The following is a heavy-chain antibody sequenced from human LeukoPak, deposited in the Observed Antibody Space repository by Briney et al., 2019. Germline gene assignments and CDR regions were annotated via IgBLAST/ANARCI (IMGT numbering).Heavy chain of an antibody. J-gene: IGHJ4*02. D-gene: IGHD2-2*01. CDR1: GFTFSSYG. CDR2: ISYDGSNK. CDR3: ATLGYCSSTSCRTNDY. V-gene: IGHV3-30*03. Sequence: PGRSLRLSCAASGFTFSSYGMHWVRQAPGKGLEWVAVISYDGSNKYYADSVKGRFTISRDNSKSTLYLQMNSLRAEDTAVYYCATLGYCSSTSCRTNDYWGQGTLVTVSS.